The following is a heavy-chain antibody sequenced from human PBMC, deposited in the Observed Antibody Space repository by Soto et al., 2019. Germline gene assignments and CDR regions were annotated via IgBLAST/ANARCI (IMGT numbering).Heavy chain of an antibody. J-gene: IGHJ5*02. CDR1: GYSFTSYW. V-gene: IGHV5-51*01. CDR3: ARHRWDCSRASCYSWLLDP. D-gene: IGHD2-15*01. CDR2: IYPGDSDT. Sequence: PXESRKISCKGSGYSFTSYWIGWVRQMPGKGLEWMGIIYPGDSDTRYSPSFQGQVTISADKSISHAYLQWSSLKASDNAMYYCARHRWDCSRASCYSWLLDPWGEGTLVTVS.